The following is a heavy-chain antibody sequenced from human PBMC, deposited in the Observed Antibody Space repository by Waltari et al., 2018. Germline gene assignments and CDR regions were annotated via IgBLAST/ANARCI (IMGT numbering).Heavy chain of an antibody. CDR1: GASVTRYY. CDR2: IHSDGTT. Sequence: QVQLQESGPGLVRPSETLSLTCTVSGASVTRYYWSWVRQSAGTGPEWVGRIHSDGTTHYSPSLKRRVTISLDTSKNEFSLRLSSVTAADTAVYYCARAPRPLTTVTTYKDLDYYHYMDVWGNGTTVTVSS. V-gene: IGHV4-4*07. CDR3: ARAPRPLTTVTTYKDLDYYHYMDV. D-gene: IGHD4-17*01. J-gene: IGHJ6*03.